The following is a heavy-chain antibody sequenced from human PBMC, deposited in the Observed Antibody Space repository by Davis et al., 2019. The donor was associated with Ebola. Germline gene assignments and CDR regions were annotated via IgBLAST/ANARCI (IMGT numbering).Heavy chain of an antibody. V-gene: IGHV2-26*01. D-gene: IGHD3-22*01. J-gene: IGHJ3*02. Sequence: SGPTLVKPTETLTLTCTVPGFSLSNARMGVSWIRQPPGKALEWLAHIFSNDEKSYSTSLKSRLTISKDTSKSQVVLTMTNMDPVDTATYYCARIRLEMIVVAYAFDIWGQGTIVTVSS. CDR1: GFSLSNARMG. CDR3: ARIRLEMIVVAYAFDI. CDR2: IFSNDEK.